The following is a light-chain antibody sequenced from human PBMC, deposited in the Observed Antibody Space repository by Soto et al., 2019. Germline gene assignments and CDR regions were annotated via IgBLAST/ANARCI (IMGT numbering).Light chain of an antibody. V-gene: IGKV1-5*03. CDR2: KAS. CDR3: HHYNSYPFT. J-gene: IGKJ3*01. Sequence: DIQMTQSPSTLSASVGDRVTITCRASQSISSWLAWYQQKPGKAPKLLIYKASSLESGVPSRFSGSGSGTEFTLTISSLQPDDCATYYCHHYNSYPFTFGPVNKVDIK. CDR1: QSISSW.